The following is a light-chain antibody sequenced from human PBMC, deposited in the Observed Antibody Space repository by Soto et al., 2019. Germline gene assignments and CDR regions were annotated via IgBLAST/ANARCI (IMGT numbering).Light chain of an antibody. V-gene: IGKV3-20*01. CDR1: QSVSSS. CDR2: GAS. Sequence: ELVLTQSPGTLSLSPGQRATLSCRASQSVSSSLAWYQQKPGQAPRLLIHGASSRATGIPDRFSGSGSGTDFTLTISRLEPEDFAVYYCQQYGSSPPLTFGGGTKVDIK. CDR3: QQYGSSPPLT. J-gene: IGKJ4*01.